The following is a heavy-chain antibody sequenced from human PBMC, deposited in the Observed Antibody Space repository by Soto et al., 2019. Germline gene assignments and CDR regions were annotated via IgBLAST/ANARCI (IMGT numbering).Heavy chain of an antibody. Sequence: GGSLRLSCAASEFTFSSYAMSWVRQAPGKGLEWVSAISGSGGSTYYADSVKGRFTISRDNSKNTLYLQMNSLRAEDTAVYYCAKDRGVYIVVVPAASYYFDYWGQGTLVTVSS. CDR2: ISGSGGST. CDR1: EFTFSSYA. D-gene: IGHD2-2*01. V-gene: IGHV3-23*01. CDR3: AKDRGVYIVVVPAASYYFDY. J-gene: IGHJ4*02.